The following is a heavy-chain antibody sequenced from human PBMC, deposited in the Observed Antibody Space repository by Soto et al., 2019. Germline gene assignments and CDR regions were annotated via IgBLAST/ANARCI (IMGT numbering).Heavy chain of an antibody. CDR3: VRGNPSWNSFFDY. Sequence: GGSLRLSCAASGFTFGSFWMHWVRQTPGKGLVWVSRIDAAGSTTTYADSVKGRFTISRDNAKNTLHLQMNSLRVEDTAVYYCVRGNPSWNSFFDYWGQGTLVTVSS. CDR1: GFTFGSFW. CDR2: IDAAGSTT. V-gene: IGHV3-74*01. J-gene: IGHJ4*02. D-gene: IGHD1-1*01.